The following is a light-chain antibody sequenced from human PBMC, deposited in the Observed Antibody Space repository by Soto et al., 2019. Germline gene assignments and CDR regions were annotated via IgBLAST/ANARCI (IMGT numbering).Light chain of an antibody. CDR3: QQYNKWPYA. J-gene: IGKJ2*01. Sequence: EIVMTQSPATLSVSPGGRATLSYRASQSLSSNLAWYQQKPGQAPRLLIYGASTRATGIPARFSGSGSETEFTLTISSLQSEDFAVYYCQQYNKWPYAFGQGTKLEI. CDR1: QSLSSN. V-gene: IGKV3-15*01. CDR2: GAS.